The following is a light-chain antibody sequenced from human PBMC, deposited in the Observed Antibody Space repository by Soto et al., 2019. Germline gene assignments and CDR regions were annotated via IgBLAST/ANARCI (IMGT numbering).Light chain of an antibody. CDR2: EVS. CDR3: SSYAGSSTLWV. J-gene: IGLJ3*02. V-gene: IGLV2-14*01. CDR1: SSDVGGYKY. Sequence: QSALTQPASVSGSPGQSITISCTGTSSDVGGYKYVSWYQQHPGKAPKLMIYEVSDRPSGVSNRFSGSKSGNTASLTISGLQAEDEADYYCSSYAGSSTLWVFGGGTKVTV.